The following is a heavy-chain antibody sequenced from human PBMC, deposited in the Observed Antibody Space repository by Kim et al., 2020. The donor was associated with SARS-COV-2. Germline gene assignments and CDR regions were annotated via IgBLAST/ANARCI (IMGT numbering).Heavy chain of an antibody. J-gene: IGHJ4*02. D-gene: IGHD5-18*01. Sequence: DTRYSPSFQGQVTISADKSISTAYLQWSSLKASDTAMYYCARLDYSYGFYWGQGTLVTVSS. V-gene: IGHV5-51*01. CDR3: ARLDYSYGFY. CDR2: DT.